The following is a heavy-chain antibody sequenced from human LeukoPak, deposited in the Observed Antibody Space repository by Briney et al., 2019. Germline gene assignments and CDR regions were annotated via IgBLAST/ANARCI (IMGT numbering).Heavy chain of an antibody. J-gene: IGHJ4*02. CDR2: IIPIFRRA. CDR3: ARVGEFGINSAMVLPD. CDR1: GGTFSSYG. D-gene: IGHD3-16*01. V-gene: IGHV1-69*13. Sequence: SVKVSCKVSGGTFSSYGFSWVRQAPGQGLEWMGGIIPIFRRANYAQKFQDRLTITADESTTEVYMELTRLKSDDTAIYYCARVGEFGINSAMVLPDWGQGSLVTVSS.